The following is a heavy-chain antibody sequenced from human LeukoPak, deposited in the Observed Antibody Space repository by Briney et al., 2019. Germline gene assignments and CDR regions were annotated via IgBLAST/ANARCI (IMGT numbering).Heavy chain of an antibody. CDR3: ARDPAGSGFAFDS. V-gene: IGHV3-33*01. CDR2: IWYDGSNK. D-gene: IGHD1-1*01. J-gene: IGHJ4*02. CDR1: GFTFSSYG. Sequence: GGSLRLSCAASGFTFSSYGMHWVRQAPGKGLEWVAVIWYDGSNKYYADSVKGRFTISRDNSEDTLYLQMNSLRVEDTAVYYCARDPAGSGFAFDSWGQGALVTVSS.